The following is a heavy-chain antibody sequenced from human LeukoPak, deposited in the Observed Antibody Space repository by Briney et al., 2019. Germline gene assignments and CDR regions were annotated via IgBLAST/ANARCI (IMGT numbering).Heavy chain of an antibody. J-gene: IGHJ3*02. CDR1: GYTFTSYY. Sequence: ASVKVSCKASGYTFTSYYMHWVRQAPGQGLEWMGIINPSGGSTSYAQKFQGRVTMTRDTSTSTVYMELCSLRSEDTAVYYCARGLGPTWFGELLDAFDIWGQGTMVTVSS. V-gene: IGHV1-46*01. CDR3: ARGLGPTWFGELLDAFDI. D-gene: IGHD3-10*01. CDR2: INPSGGST.